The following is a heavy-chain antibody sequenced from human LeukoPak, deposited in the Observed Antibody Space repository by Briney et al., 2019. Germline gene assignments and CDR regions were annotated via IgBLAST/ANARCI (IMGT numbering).Heavy chain of an antibody. V-gene: IGHV1-18*04. D-gene: IGHD1-26*01. CDR3: ARDSGSYNGFDY. Sequence: ASVKVSCKASGYTFINYYVHWVRQAPGQGLEWIGGISTYSGYTNYAQKVQGRITMTTDTSTSTSYMELRSLRSDDTAVYYCARDSGSYNGFDYWGQGTLVTVSS. CDR1: GYTFINYY. J-gene: IGHJ4*02. CDR2: ISTYSGYT.